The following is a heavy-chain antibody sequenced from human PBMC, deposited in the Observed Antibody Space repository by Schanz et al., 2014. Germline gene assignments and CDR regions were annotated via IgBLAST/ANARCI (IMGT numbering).Heavy chain of an antibody. CDR3: ATKMKLRDCGGKGHDSIDI. CDR1: GFTFSSHW. Sequence: EVQLVQSGGGLVQPGGSLRLSCAASGFTFSSHWMHWVRQDPGKGLVWVARINSVGSNTDYADSVTGRFTISRDNSKNTIYLQKHTLRAEDAAVYYCATKMKLRDCGGKGHDSIDIWGQGTMGTVSS. V-gene: IGHV3-74*01. CDR2: INSVGSNT. D-gene: IGHD4-17*01. J-gene: IGHJ3*02.